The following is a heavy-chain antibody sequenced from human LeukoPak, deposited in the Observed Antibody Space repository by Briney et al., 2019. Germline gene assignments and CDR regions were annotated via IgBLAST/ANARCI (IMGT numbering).Heavy chain of an antibody. Sequence: GGSLRLSCAASRVTVSSSYMSWVRQALGKGLEWVSAIYSGGNTYYADSVKGRFTISRDNSKNTLYLQMNSLRAEDTAVYYCTPLGPRDHGYWGQGTLVTVPA. D-gene: IGHD2-15*01. CDR3: TPLGPRDHGY. CDR2: IYSGGNT. V-gene: IGHV3-53*01. J-gene: IGHJ4*02. CDR1: RVTVSSSY.